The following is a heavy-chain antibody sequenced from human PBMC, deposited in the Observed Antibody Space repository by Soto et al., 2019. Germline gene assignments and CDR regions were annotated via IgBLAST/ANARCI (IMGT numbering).Heavy chain of an antibody. Sequence: GPTVCNPTQTLTLTCAFSGFSLRPSGMRVSWIRQPPGKALEWLARIDWDDDKFYSTSLKTRLTISKDTSKNQVVLTMTNMDPVDTATYYCARNRGYSYGYDWFDPWGQGTLVTVS. CDR2: IDWDDDK. V-gene: IGHV2-70*04. CDR3: ARNRGYSYGYDWFDP. CDR1: GFSLRPSGMR. D-gene: IGHD5-18*01. J-gene: IGHJ5*02.